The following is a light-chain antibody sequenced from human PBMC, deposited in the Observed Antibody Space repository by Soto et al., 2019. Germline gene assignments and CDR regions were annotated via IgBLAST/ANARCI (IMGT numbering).Light chain of an antibody. CDR2: KAS. V-gene: IGKV1-5*03. Sequence: DIQMTQSPSTLSASVGDRLTITCRASQSISSWLAWFQQKQGRXPKXXIHKASTLESGVPSRFSGSGSGAELSLTISSLQPDDFATYYCQQYNSYPWTFGQGTKVDIK. J-gene: IGKJ1*01. CDR1: QSISSW. CDR3: QQYNSYPWT.